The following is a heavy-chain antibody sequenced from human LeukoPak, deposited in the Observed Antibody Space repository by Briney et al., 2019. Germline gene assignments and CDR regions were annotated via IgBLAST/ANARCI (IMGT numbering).Heavy chain of an antibody. J-gene: IGHJ3*02. V-gene: IGHV4-59*01. Sequence: SETLSLTCTVSGGSISSYYWSWIRQPPGKGLEWIGYIYYSGSTNYNPSLKSRVTISVDTSKNQFSLKLSSVTAADTAVHYCARADRALVDAFDIWGQGTMVTVSS. CDR1: GGSISSYY. CDR3: ARADRALVDAFDI. CDR2: IYYSGST.